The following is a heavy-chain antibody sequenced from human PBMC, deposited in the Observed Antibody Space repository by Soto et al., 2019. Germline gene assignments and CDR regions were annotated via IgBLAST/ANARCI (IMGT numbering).Heavy chain of an antibody. D-gene: IGHD5-12*01. CDR2: ISSSSSTL. Sequence: GGSLRLSCAAPGFTFSSYSMNWVRQAPGKGLEWVSYISSSSSTLYYADSVKGRFTISRDNAKNSLCLQMNSLRAEDTAVYYCARDPDLGYPDAFDIWGQGTMVTVSS. CDR3: ARDPDLGYPDAFDI. CDR1: GFTFSSYS. J-gene: IGHJ3*02. V-gene: IGHV3-48*01.